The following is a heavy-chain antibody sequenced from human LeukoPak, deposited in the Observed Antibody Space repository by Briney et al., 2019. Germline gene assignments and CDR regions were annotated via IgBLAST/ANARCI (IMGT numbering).Heavy chain of an antibody. CDR2: ISAYNGNT. V-gene: IGHV1-18*01. CDR1: GYTFTSYG. CDR3: AREATGTGAFDI. J-gene: IGHJ3*02. D-gene: IGHD1-1*01. Sequence: ASVKVSYMASGYTFTSYGISWVRQAPRQGLEWMGWISAYNGNTNYAQKPQGRVTMTTDTSTSTSYMELRSLRSDATAVYYCAREATGTGAFDICSKGQWSPSLQ.